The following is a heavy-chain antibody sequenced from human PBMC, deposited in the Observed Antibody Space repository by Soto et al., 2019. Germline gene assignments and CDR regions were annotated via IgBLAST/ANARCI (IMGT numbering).Heavy chain of an antibody. Sequence: GGSLRLSCAASGFTFSSYAMSWVRQAPGKGLEWVSAISGSGGSTYYADSVKGRFTISRDNSKNTLYLQMNSLRAEDTAVYYCAKDLELVVVVAATLPGYFDYWGQGTLVTVSS. CDR2: ISGSGGST. CDR1: GFTFSSYA. D-gene: IGHD2-15*01. CDR3: AKDLELVVVVAATLPGYFDY. J-gene: IGHJ4*02. V-gene: IGHV3-23*01.